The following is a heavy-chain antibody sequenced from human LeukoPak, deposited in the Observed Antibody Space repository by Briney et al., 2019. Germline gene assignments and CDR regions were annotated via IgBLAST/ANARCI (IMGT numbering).Heavy chain of an antibody. V-gene: IGHV5-10-1*01. CDR2: IDPSDSYT. J-gene: IGHJ4*02. D-gene: IGHD5-24*01. CDR3: ARHAYYYDQVAEVDY. CDR1: GYSFTSYW. Sequence: GESLRISCKGSGYSFTSYWISWVRQMPGKGLEWMGRIDPSDSYTNYSPSFQGHVTISADKSISTAYLQWSSLKASDTAMYYCARHAYYYDQVAEVDYWGQGNLVTVSS.